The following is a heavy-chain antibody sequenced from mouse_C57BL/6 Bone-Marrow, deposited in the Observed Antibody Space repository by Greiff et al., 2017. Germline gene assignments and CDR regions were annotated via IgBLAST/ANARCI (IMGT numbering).Heavy chain of an antibody. D-gene: IGHD2-14*01. CDR2: IDPSDSYT. Sequence: VQLQQPGAELVRPGTSVKLSCKASGYTFTSYWMHWVKQRPGQGLEWIGVIDPSDSYTNYNQKFKGKATLTVDTSSSTAYMQLSSLTSEDSAVYYCARGTGRAWFAYWGQGTLVTVSA. J-gene: IGHJ3*01. CDR3: ARGTGRAWFAY. CDR1: GYTFTSYW. V-gene: IGHV1-59*01.